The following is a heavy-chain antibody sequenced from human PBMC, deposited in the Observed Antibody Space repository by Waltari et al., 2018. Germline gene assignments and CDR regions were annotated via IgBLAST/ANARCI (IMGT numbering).Heavy chain of an antibody. J-gene: IGHJ4*02. CDR3: ARDYRITMVRGVIRY. Sequence: QVQLVESGGGVVQPGRSLRLSCAASGFTFSRYGRPWVSPAPGKGLGWVAVIWYDGTNKYYADSVKGRFTISRDNSKNTVDLQMNSLRAEDTAVYYCARDYRITMVRGVIRYWGQGTLVTVSS. CDR1: GFTFSRYG. D-gene: IGHD3-10*01. CDR2: IWYDGTNK. V-gene: IGHV3-33*01.